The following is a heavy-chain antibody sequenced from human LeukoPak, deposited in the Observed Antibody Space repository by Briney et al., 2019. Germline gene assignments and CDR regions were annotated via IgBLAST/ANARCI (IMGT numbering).Heavy chain of an antibody. V-gene: IGHV4-39*02. Sequence: SETLSLTCTVSGDSIRSGSHYCVWIRQPPGKGLEWIGSIYYSGSTYYNSSLENRVTISIDTSKNHFSLRLRSLSAADTSVYYCAKRDDSGGNLVDLWGQGTLVTVSS. CDR1: GDSIRSGSHY. D-gene: IGHD3-22*01. CDR2: IYYSGST. J-gene: IGHJ4*02. CDR3: AKRDDSGGNLVDL.